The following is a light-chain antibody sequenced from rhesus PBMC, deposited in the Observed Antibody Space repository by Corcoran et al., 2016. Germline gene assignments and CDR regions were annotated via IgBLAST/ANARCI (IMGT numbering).Light chain of an antibody. CDR1: QSLLYSSNNQNY. CDR3: QKYYTSPYN. J-gene: IGKJ2*01. Sequence: GERVTIDCKSSQSLLYSSNNQNYLAWYQQKPGQAPTLLIYWASTRESGVPNRFSGSGSGTDFTLTISGLQAEDVAVYYCQKYYTSPYNFGQGTKVEIK. V-gene: IGKV4-1*01. CDR2: WAS.